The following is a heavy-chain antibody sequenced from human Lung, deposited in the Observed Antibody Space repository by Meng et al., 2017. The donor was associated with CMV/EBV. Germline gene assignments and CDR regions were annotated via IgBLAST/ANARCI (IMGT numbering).Heavy chain of an antibody. Sequence: GESXKISXAASGFTFSGYEMNWVRQAPGKGLEWVSYISYAGNTISYADSVKGRFTISRDNAKNSLFLQMNSLRAEDTAIYYCARDSYGVIDSYYFDYWGQGTXVTVSS. CDR2: ISYAGNTI. V-gene: IGHV3-48*03. CDR3: ARDSYGVIDSYYFDY. J-gene: IGHJ4*02. CDR1: GFTFSGYE. D-gene: IGHD4-17*01.